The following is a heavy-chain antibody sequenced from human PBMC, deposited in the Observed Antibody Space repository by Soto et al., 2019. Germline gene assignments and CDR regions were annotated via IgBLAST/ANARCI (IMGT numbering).Heavy chain of an antibody. CDR3: ARVSSSSTYFDS. J-gene: IGHJ4*02. D-gene: IGHD6-13*01. Sequence: EVQLVESGGGLVKPGGSLRLSCAASGFTFSSYSMIWVRQAPGKGLEWVSSISSSSIYIYYADAVKGRFTTSRDNAKNSLYLQMNSLRAEDTAVYYCARVSSSSTYFDSWGQGTLVTVSS. CDR2: ISSSSIYI. CDR1: GFTFSSYS. V-gene: IGHV3-21*01.